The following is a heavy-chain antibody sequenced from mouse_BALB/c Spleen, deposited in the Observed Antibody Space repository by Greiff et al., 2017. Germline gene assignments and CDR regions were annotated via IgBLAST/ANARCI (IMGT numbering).Heavy chain of an antibody. CDR3: ARDGGMITTVWYFDV. CDR2: ISDGGSYT. J-gene: IGHJ1*01. CDR1: GFTFSDYY. Sequence: EVQLVESGGGLVKPGGSLKLSCAASGFTFSDYYMYWVRQTPEKRLEWVATISDGGSYTYYPDSVKGRFTISRDNAKNNLYLQMSSLKSEDTAMYYCARDGGMITTVWYFDVWGAGTTVTVSS. D-gene: IGHD2-4*01. V-gene: IGHV5-4*02.